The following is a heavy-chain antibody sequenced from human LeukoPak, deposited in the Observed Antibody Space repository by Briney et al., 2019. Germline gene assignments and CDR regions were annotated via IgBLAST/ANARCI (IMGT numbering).Heavy chain of an antibody. CDR2: ISYDGSNK. CDR3: ARLWSLELDY. D-gene: IGHD1-7*01. J-gene: IGHJ4*02. CDR1: GFTFSSYA. V-gene: IGHV3-30-3*01. Sequence: GGSLRLSCAASGFTFSSYAMHWVRQAPGKGLEWVAVISYDGSNKYYADSVKGRFTISRENSKNTLYLQMNSLRAEDTAVYYCARLWSLELDYWGQGTLVTVSS.